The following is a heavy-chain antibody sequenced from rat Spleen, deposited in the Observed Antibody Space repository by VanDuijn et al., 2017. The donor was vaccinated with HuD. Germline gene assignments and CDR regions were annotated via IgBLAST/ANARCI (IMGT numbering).Heavy chain of an antibody. D-gene: IGHD1-11*01. V-gene: IGHV5-46*01. CDR1: GFTFSSFP. Sequence: EVQLVESGGGLVQPGRSMKLSCAASGFTFSSFPMAWVRQAPTKVLEWVATITTTGGSTYYRDSVKGRFTISRDNAKSTLYLQMNSLRSEDTATYYCARHLVYGGSLFYFDYWGQGVMVTVSS. CDR3: ARHLVYGGSLFYFDY. J-gene: IGHJ2*01. CDR2: ITTTGGST.